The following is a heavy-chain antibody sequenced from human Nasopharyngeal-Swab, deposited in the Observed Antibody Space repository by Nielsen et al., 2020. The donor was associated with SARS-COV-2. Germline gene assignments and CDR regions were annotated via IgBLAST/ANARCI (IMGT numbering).Heavy chain of an antibody. CDR2: IYHSGST. J-gene: IGHJ4*02. D-gene: IGHD3-3*01. CDR3: ARVSDTIFGVVILSTPHPGPYYFDY. V-gene: IGHV4-4*02. Sequence: WIRQPPGKGLEWIGEIYHSGSTNYNPSLKSRVTISVDKSKNQFSLKLSSVTAADTAVYYCARVSDTIFGVVILSTPHPGPYYFDYWGQGTLVTVSS.